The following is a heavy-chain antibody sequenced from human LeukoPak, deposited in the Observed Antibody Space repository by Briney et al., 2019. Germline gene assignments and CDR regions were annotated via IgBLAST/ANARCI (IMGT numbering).Heavy chain of an antibody. CDR2: IYPGDSDT. Sequence: GASLKISCEGSGYSFTNYWIGWVRQMPGKGLEWMEIIYPGDSDTRYSPSFQGQDTISADKSISTAYLQWSSLKASDTAMYYCARDSSDSNTWLFDYWGQGTLVTVSS. CDR3: ARDSSDSNTWLFDY. V-gene: IGHV5-51*01. CDR1: GYSFTNYW. J-gene: IGHJ4*02. D-gene: IGHD6-19*01.